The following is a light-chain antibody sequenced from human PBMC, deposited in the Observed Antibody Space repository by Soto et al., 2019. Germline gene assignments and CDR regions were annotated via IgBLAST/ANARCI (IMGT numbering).Light chain of an antibody. Sequence: DIQMTQSPSTLSASVGDRVTITCRASQNINGWLAWYQQKPGKAPKLLIYKVSRLESGVPSRFSGSGSQTEFTLTINSLQPDDFATYYCQQYNSYSSEAFGLGTKLEIK. CDR1: QNINGW. V-gene: IGKV1-5*03. CDR3: QQYNSYSSEA. CDR2: KVS. J-gene: IGKJ1*01.